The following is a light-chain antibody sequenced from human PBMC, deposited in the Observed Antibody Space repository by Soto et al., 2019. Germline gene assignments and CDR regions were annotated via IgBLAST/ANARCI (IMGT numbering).Light chain of an antibody. CDR3: QHYNSYSEA. Sequence: IQMTQSPSSLSSSLRDRVTLTCQASQDIRNDLGWYKQKPGKAPNLLSYAASSLRSGVPSRVRGSGSGTEFTLTISSLQPDDFETYYCQHYNSYSEAFGQGTKVDIK. J-gene: IGKJ1*01. V-gene: IGKV1-17*01. CDR2: AAS. CDR1: QDIRND.